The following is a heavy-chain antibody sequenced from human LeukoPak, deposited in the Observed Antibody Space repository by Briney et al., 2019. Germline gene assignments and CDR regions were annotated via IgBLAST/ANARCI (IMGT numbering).Heavy chain of an antibody. Sequence: SQTLSLTCAISGDSVSSNSAAWNWIRQSPSRGLEWLGRTYYRSKWYNDYAVSVKSRIAVNPDTSKNPCSLQLTSVTPEDTAVYYCARGYYGDYELDYWGQGTLVTVSS. J-gene: IGHJ4*02. V-gene: IGHV6-1*01. CDR1: GDSVSSNSAA. CDR2: TYYRSKWYN. CDR3: ARGYYGDYELDY. D-gene: IGHD4-17*01.